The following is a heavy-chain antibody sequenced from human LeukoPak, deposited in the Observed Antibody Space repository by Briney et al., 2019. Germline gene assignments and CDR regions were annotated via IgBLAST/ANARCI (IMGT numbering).Heavy chain of an antibody. J-gene: IGHJ4*02. Sequence: SSETLSLTCTVSGGSISSYYWSWIRQPPGKGLEWLGYIYYSGSTNYNPSLKSRVTISVDTSKNQFSLKLSSVTAADTAVYYCARGRGSGYPDFDYWGQGTLVTVSS. CDR1: GGSISSYY. CDR2: IYYSGST. V-gene: IGHV4-59*01. D-gene: IGHD5-12*01. CDR3: ARGRGSGYPDFDY.